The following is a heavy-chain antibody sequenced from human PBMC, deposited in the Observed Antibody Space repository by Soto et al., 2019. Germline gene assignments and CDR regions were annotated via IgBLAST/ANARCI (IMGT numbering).Heavy chain of an antibody. D-gene: IGHD5-18*01. CDR1: GFTFSSYS. CDR2: ISSSISTM. J-gene: IGHJ4*02. Sequence: EVQLVESGGCLVQPGGSLRLSCAASGFTFSSYSMNWVRQAPGKWLEWLSYISSSISTMHYADSVKGRFTISRDNAKNSLYLQINSLRDEDTAVYYCAREVRDTAVADFDYWGQGTLVTVSS. CDR3: AREVRDTAVADFDY. V-gene: IGHV3-48*02.